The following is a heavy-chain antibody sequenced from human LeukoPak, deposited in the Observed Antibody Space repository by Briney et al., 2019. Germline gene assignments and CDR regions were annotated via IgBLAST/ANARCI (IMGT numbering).Heavy chain of an antibody. CDR3: ARDLYTTGMTDGDYFDY. D-gene: IGHD1-1*01. V-gene: IGHV1-69*13. J-gene: IGHJ4*02. CDR2: IIPILGTA. Sequence: SVKFSCKASGGTFSSYAISWVRQAPGQGLEWMGGIIPILGTANYAQKFQGRVTITADESTSTAYMELSSLRSEDTAVYYCARDLYTTGMTDGDYFDYWGQGTLVTVSS. CDR1: GGTFSSYA.